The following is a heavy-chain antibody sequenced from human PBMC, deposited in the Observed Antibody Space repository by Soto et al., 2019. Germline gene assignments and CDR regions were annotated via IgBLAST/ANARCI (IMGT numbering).Heavy chain of an antibody. CDR2: IYYSGST. Sequence: SETLSLTCTVSGGSISSGGYYWSWIRQHPGKGLGWIGYIYYSGSTYYNPSLKSRVTISVDTSKNQFSLKLSSVTAADTAVYYCARVGYSYGYVSFDYYGMDVWGQGTTVTVSS. V-gene: IGHV4-31*03. CDR1: GGSISSGGYY. CDR3: ARVGYSYGYVSFDYYGMDV. J-gene: IGHJ6*02. D-gene: IGHD5-18*01.